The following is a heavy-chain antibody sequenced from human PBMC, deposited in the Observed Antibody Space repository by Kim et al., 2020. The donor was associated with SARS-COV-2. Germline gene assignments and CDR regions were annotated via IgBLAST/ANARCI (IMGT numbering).Heavy chain of an antibody. CDR3: VREGGYTYGYWDGFDI. Sequence: PSLKSRATVSVDTSKNQFSLQLNSVSAADTALYFCVREGGYTYGYWDGFDIWGQGTLVTVSS. J-gene: IGHJ3*02. V-gene: IGHV4-4*07. D-gene: IGHD5-18*01.